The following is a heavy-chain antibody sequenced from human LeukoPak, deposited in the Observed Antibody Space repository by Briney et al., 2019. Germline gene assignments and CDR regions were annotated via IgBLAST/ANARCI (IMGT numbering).Heavy chain of an antibody. CDR2: INHSGST. CDR1: GGALSGFF. Sequence: SETLSLTLAVYGGALSGFFWSWIRQPPGKGLEGVGEINHSGSTYYNPTLKSRVTISVDTSKNQFSLKLSSVTAADTAVYYCARRAGGPTYYYGSGSSYFDYWGQGTLVTVSS. CDR3: ARRAGGPTYYYGSGSSYFDY. J-gene: IGHJ4*02. V-gene: IGHV4-34*09. D-gene: IGHD3-10*01.